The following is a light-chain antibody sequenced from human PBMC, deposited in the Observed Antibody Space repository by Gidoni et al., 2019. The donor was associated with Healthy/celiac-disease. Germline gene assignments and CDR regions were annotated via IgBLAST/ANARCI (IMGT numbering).Light chain of an antibody. CDR1: QSVSSY. V-gene: IGKV3-11*01. J-gene: IGKJ2*01. CDR2: DAS. Sequence: EIVLTQSPATLSLSPGARATLSCRASQSVSSYLAWYQQKPGQAPRLLIYDASNRAPGIPARFSGSGSGTDFTRTISSLEPEDCAVYYCQQRSNWPYTFGQGTKLEIK. CDR3: QQRSNWPYT.